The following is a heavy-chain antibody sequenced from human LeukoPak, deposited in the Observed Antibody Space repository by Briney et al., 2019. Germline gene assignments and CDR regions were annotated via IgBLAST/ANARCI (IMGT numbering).Heavy chain of an antibody. CDR2: IYYSGST. Sequence: SETLSLTCAVYGGSFSGYYWGWVRQPPGKGLEWIGGIYYSGSTYYNPSLKSRVTISVDTSRNEFSLRLSSVTAADTALYFCARQSGSYGGILDNWGQGILGTVSS. D-gene: IGHD1-26*01. CDR3: ARQSGSYGGILDN. CDR1: GGSFSGYY. V-gene: IGHV4-34*01. J-gene: IGHJ4*02.